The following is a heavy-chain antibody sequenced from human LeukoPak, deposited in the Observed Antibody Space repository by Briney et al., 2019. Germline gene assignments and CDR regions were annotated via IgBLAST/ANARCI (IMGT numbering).Heavy chain of an antibody. CDR1: GFTFSSSA. V-gene: IGHV3-23*01. Sequence: GGSLRLSCAASGFTFSSSAMSWVRQAPGRGLEWVSVISSSGGSTYYADSVKGRFTISRDNSKNTLYLQMNGLRAEDTAVYYCAKGSRSIAVDNLCDYWGQGTLVTVPS. CDR2: ISSSGGST. CDR3: AKGSRSIAVDNLCDY. J-gene: IGHJ4*02. D-gene: IGHD6-6*01.